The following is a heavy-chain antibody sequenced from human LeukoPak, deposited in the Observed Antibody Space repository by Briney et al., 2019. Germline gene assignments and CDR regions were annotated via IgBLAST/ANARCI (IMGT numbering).Heavy chain of an antibody. V-gene: IGHV1-2*02. CDR1: GYTFTGYY. D-gene: IGHD6-19*01. Sequence: GASLKVSCKASGYTFTGYYMHWVRQAPGQGLEWMGCINPNRGDTNYAQKFQGRVTMTRDTSISTAYMELSRLRSDDTAVYYCARVSVAGTPDRDYFDYWGQGTLVTVSS. CDR2: INPNRGDT. J-gene: IGHJ4*02. CDR3: ARVSVAGTPDRDYFDY.